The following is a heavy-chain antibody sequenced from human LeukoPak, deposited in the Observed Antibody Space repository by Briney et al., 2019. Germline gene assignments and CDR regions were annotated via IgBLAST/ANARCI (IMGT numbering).Heavy chain of an antibody. CDR1: GGSISSGGYY. J-gene: IGHJ4*02. CDR2: IYYSGGT. V-gene: IGHV4-31*03. CDR3: ARGGDYDYVWGSSKIAGFFDY. Sequence: SETLSLTCTVSGGSISSGGYYWSWIRQHPGKGLEWIGYIYYSGGTYYNPSLKSRVTISVDTSKNQFSLKLSSVTAADTAVYYCARGGDYDYVWGSSKIAGFFDYWGQGTLVTVSS. D-gene: IGHD3-16*01.